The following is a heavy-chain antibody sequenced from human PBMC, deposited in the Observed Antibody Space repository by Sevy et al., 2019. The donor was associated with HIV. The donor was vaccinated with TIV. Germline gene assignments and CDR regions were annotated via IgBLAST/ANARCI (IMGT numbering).Heavy chain of an antibody. CDR1: GGSLSNYG. CDR2: IIPRVGIS. D-gene: IGHD2-21*02. J-gene: IGHJ4*02. V-gene: IGHV1-69*10. CDR3: AGVRPCGGDCYFFDS. Sequence: ASVKVSCMASGGSLSNYGMNWVRQAPGQGLEWMGGIIPRVGISNYAQKFQGRATITADESTSTMYLEVRSLRSEDTAVYFCAGVRPCGGDCYFFDSWGQGTLVTVSS.